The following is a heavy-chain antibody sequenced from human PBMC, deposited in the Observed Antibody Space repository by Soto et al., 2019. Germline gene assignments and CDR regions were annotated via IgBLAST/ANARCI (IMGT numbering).Heavy chain of an antibody. J-gene: IGHJ6*02. Sequence: QVQLVQSGAEVKKPGYSVKVSCKASGGTFSSYAISWVRQAPGQGLEWMGGIIPIFGTANYAQKFQGRVTITADESTSTAYMELSSLRSEDTAVYYCARGTYYYDSSGYSILYYYYGMDVWGQGTTVTVSS. CDR3: ARGTYYYDSSGYSILYYYYGMDV. D-gene: IGHD3-22*01. V-gene: IGHV1-69*01. CDR2: IIPIFGTA. CDR1: GGTFSSYA.